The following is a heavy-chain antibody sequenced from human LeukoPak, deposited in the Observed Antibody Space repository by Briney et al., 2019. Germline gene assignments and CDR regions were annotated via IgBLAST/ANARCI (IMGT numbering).Heavy chain of an antibody. CDR1: GFTFSSYE. CDR3: ARDRAGWPNAFDI. Sequence: GGSLRLSWAASGFTFSSYEMNWVRQAPGKGLEWVSYISSSGSTIYYADSVKGRFTISRDNAKNSLYLQMNSLRAEDTAVYYCARDRAGWPNAFDIWGQGTMVTVSS. V-gene: IGHV3-48*03. CDR2: ISSSGSTI. D-gene: IGHD6-19*01. J-gene: IGHJ3*02.